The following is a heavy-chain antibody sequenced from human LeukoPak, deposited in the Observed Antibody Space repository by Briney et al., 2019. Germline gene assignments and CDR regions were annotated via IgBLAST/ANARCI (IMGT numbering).Heavy chain of an antibody. CDR2: INGGGDST. D-gene: IGHD6-13*01. CDR3: AKDRHSVTWPFDY. CDR1: GFMFNNYA. V-gene: IGHV3-23*01. Sequence: GESLRLSCAASGFMFNNYAMSWVRQAPGTGLEWVSTINGGGDSTFYADSVKGRFTISRDNSESTLYLQMNSLRAEDTAVYYCAKDRHSVTWPFDYWGQGTLVTVSS. J-gene: IGHJ4*02.